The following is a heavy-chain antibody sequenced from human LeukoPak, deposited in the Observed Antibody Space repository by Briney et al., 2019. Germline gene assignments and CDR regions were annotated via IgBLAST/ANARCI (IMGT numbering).Heavy chain of an antibody. Sequence: ASVKVSCKASGYTFTSYDINWVRQATGQGLEWMGWINPNSGNTGYAQKFQGRVTMTRNTSISTAYMELSSLRSEDTAVYYCARGPTYYYDSSGYYSSSHFDYWGQGTLVTVSS. D-gene: IGHD3-22*01. CDR2: INPNSGNT. V-gene: IGHV1-8*01. CDR1: GYTFTSYD. J-gene: IGHJ4*02. CDR3: ARGPTYYYDSSGYYSSSHFDY.